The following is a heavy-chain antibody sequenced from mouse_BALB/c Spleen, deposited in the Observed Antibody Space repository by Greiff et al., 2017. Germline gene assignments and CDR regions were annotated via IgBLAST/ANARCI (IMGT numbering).Heavy chain of an antibody. J-gene: IGHJ1*01. CDR3: ARNGAQSTMITSDFDV. V-gene: IGHV2-2*02. CDR2: IWSGGST. Sequence: QVQLKQSGPGLVQPSQSLSITCTVSGFSLTSYGVHWVRQSPGKGLEWLGVIWSGGSTDYHAAFISRLSISKDNSKSQVFFKMNSLQANDTAIYYCARNGAQSTMITSDFDVWGAGTTVTVSS. D-gene: IGHD2-4*01. CDR1: GFSLTSYG.